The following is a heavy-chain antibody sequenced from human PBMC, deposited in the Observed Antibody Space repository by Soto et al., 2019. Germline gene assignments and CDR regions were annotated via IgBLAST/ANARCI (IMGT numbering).Heavy chain of an antibody. Sequence: EVQLWESGGGLVQPGGCLRLSCTASGFTFNTYAMSWVRQAPGKGREWVSALSGSGASTYYADSVKGRFTISRDNSKNTVYLKMNRLRADDTAVYCCAKGSSTPPNRVVHWGQGTLVTVS. J-gene: IGHJ4*02. CDR1: GFTFNTYA. V-gene: IGHV3-23*01. CDR3: AKGSSTPPNRVVH. CDR2: LSGSGAST.